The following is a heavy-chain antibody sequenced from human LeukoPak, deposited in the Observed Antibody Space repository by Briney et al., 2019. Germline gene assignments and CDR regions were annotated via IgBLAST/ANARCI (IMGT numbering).Heavy chain of an antibody. CDR1: GGSISSYY. CDR2: IYTSGST. J-gene: IGHJ6*02. D-gene: IGHD6-13*01. CDR3: ARDLVSSSWLSANYYYYYGMYV. V-gene: IGHV4-4*07. Sequence: PSETLSLTCTVPGGSISSYYWSWIRQPAGKGLEWIGRIYTSGSTNYNPSLKSRVTMSVDTPKNQFSLKLSSVTAADTAVYYCARDLVSSSWLSANYYYYYGMYVWGQGTTVTVSS.